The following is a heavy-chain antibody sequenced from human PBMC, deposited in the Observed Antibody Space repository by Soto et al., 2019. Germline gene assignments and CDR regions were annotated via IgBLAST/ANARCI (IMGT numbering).Heavy chain of an antibody. CDR2: INHSGST. V-gene: IGHV4-34*01. D-gene: IGHD3-22*01. CDR1: GGSFSGYY. Sequence: SETLSLTCAVYGGSFSGYYWGWIRQPPGKGLEWIGEINHSGSTNYNPSLKSRVTISVDTSKNQFSLKLSSVTAADTAVYYCARSDNYYDSSGYYPFDSWGQGTLVTVSS. CDR3: ARSDNYYDSSGYYPFDS. J-gene: IGHJ4*02.